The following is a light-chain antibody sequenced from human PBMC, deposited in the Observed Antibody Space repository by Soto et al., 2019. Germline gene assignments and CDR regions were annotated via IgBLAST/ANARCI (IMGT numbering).Light chain of an antibody. J-gene: IGKJ1*01. CDR1: QRVSRY. CDR3: QQRSNWPPIT. CDR2: DAS. V-gene: IGKV3-11*01. Sequence: EIVLTQSPATLSLSPGDRATISCRTSQRVSRYLAWYQQKPGQAPRLLIYDASNRATGIPARFSGSGSGTDFTPTISSLEPEDFAVYYCQQRSNWPPITFGQGTKVDIK.